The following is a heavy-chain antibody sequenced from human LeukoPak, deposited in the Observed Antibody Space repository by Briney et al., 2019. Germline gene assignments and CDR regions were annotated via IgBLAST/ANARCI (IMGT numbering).Heavy chain of an antibody. J-gene: IGHJ5*02. CDR1: GYTFTASG. V-gene: IGHV1-18*01. Sequence: ASVKLSCKASGYTFTASGLCWVRQASGQGLEWMGWINPYNDITDYAQTFKGRVTMTTDTSTSTDYMELSSLRSEDTAVYYCARDNSVGDIAWWFDPWGQGTLVTVSS. D-gene: IGHD3-16*02. CDR2: INPYNDIT. CDR3: ARDNSVGDIAWWFDP.